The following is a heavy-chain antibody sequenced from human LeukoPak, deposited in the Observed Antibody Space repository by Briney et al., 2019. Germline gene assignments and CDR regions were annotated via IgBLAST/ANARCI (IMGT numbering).Heavy chain of an antibody. CDR2: IYHSGST. D-gene: IGHD6-19*01. J-gene: IGHJ4*02. CDR3: ARGDVAERSFDY. V-gene: IGHV4-4*02. CDR1: GGSISSSNW. Sequence: SETLSLTCAVSGGSISSSNWWSWVRQPPGKGLEWIGEIYHSGSTNYNPSLKSRVTLSVDASKKQFSLKLRSVTAADTAVYYCARGDVAERSFDYWGQGTLVTVSS.